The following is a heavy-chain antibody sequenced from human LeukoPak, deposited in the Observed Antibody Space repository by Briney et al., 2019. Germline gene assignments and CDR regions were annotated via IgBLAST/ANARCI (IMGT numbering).Heavy chain of an antibody. J-gene: IGHJ4*02. Sequence: GASVKVSCKASGYTFNSFGINWVRQAPGQGLELMGWISAFNGNTNYAEKLQGRVTMTTDTSTSTADMELRSLRSDDTAVYYCARGEIHVDTAMAPDYWGQGTLVTVSS. CDR3: ARGEIHVDTAMAPDY. CDR2: ISAFNGNT. V-gene: IGHV1-18*01. D-gene: IGHD5-18*01. CDR1: GYTFNSFG.